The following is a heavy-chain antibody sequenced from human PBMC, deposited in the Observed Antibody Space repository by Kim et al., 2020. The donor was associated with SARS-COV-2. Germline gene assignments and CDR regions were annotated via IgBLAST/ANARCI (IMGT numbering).Heavy chain of an antibody. CDR1: GFTFSSYS. CDR3: ARDSGSSWFFYYYGMDV. J-gene: IGHJ6*02. V-gene: IGHV3-21*01. D-gene: IGHD6-13*01. Sequence: GGSLRLSCAASGFTFSSYSMNWVRQAPGKGLEWVSSISSSSSYIYYADSVKGRFTISRDNAKNSLYLQMYSLRAEDTAVYYCARDSGSSWFFYYYGMDVWGQGTTVTVSS. CDR2: ISSSSSYI.